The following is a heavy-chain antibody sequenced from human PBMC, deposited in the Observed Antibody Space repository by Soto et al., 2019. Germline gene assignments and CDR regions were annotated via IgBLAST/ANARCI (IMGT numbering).Heavy chain of an antibody. CDR3: AREHSGYDPYGMDA. CDR2: IIPIFGTA. J-gene: IGHJ6*02. D-gene: IGHD5-12*01. CDR1: GGPFISYA. V-gene: IGHV1-69*01. Sequence: GXPVKVSCTASGGPFISYAIVWVRQSPGQGLEWMGGIIPIFGTANYAQKFQGRVTITADESTSTAYMELSSLRSEDTAVYYCAREHSGYDPYGMDAWGQGTTVTVSS.